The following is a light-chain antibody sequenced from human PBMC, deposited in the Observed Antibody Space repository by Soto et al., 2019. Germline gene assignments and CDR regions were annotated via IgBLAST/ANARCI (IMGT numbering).Light chain of an antibody. Sequence: QSALTQPPSASGSPGQSVTISCTGTSSDVGGYNYVSWYQQHPGKAPKLMISEVSKRPSGVPDRFSGSKSGNTASLTVFGLQAEDEADYYCSSFAGINNLVFGGGTKLTVL. J-gene: IGLJ2*01. CDR2: EVS. V-gene: IGLV2-8*01. CDR1: SSDVGGYNY. CDR3: SSFAGINNLV.